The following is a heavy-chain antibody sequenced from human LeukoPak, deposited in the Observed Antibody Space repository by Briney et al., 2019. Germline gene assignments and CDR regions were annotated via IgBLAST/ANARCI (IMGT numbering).Heavy chain of an antibody. CDR2: ISNDGRNK. CDR3: AREGGNSPGTAYYYSMAV. CDR1: GFTVSSYA. V-gene: IGHV3-30*04. D-gene: IGHD1-7*01. Sequence: GGSLRLSCADSGFTVSSYAFLWVRQAPGKGLEWVAFISNDGRNKYADSVKGRFTISRDNSKNTLYLQMNSLRAEDTAVYYCAREGGNSPGTAYYYSMAVWGKGTTVTVS. J-gene: IGHJ6*03.